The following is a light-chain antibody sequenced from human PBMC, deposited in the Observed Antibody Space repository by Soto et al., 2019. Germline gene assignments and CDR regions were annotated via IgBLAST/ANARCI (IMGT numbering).Light chain of an antibody. V-gene: IGKV1-12*01. Sequence: DIQMTQSPSSVSASVGDRVTITCRASQGISSWLAWYQVKPGRAPKLLIYAASSLQTGVPLRFSGSGSGTDFTLTISCLQSEDFATYYCQQYYSYPFTFGPGTKVDIK. J-gene: IGKJ3*01. CDR1: QGISSW. CDR3: QQYYSYPFT. CDR2: AAS.